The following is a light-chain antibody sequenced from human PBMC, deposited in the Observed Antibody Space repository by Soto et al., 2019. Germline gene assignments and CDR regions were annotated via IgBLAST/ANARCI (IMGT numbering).Light chain of an antibody. CDR1: SSAVGSYRF. CDR3: GSSAPSRTFV. CDR2: EGG. Sequence: QPASVSGSPGQSITISCTGSSSAVGSYRFVSWYQHHPGKVPKLIIYEGGKRPSGVSNRFSGSEPGNTASLTISGLQAEDEADYYCGSSAPSRTFVFGTGTKVTVL. J-gene: IGLJ1*01. V-gene: IGLV2-23*01.